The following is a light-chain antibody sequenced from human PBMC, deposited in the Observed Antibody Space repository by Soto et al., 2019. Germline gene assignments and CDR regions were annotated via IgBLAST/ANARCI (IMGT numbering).Light chain of an antibody. CDR2: DAS. CDR3: QQYNSYSPRT. CDR1: QSVSSF. J-gene: IGKJ1*01. Sequence: IQMTQSPSTLSASVGDRVTITCRASQSVSSFLAWYHQKPWKAPKVLIYDASTLENGVPSRFSGSGSGTEFTPTTSSLQPDDFSTYYCQQYNSYSPRTFGQGTKVDI. V-gene: IGKV1-5*01.